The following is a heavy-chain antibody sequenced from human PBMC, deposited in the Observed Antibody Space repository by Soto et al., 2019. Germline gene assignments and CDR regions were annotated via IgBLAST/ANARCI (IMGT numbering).Heavy chain of an antibody. J-gene: IGHJ6*02. CDR1: GYTFTSYA. D-gene: IGHD2-15*01. CDR2: INAGNGNT. CDR3: ARGYCSGGSCYYYYGMDF. V-gene: IGHV1-3*01. Sequence: ASVKVSCKASGYTFTSYAMHWVRQAPGQRLEWMGWINAGNGNTKYSQKFQGRVTITRDTSASTAYMELSSLRSEDTAVYYCARGYCSGGSCYYYYGMDFRGQGTTVTVSS.